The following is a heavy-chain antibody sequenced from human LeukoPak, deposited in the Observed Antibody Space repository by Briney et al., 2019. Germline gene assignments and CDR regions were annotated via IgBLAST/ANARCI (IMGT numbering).Heavy chain of an antibody. Sequence: PGGSLRLSCAASGFTFSSYAMSWVRQAPGKGLEWVSAISGSGGSTYYADSVKGRFTISRDNSKNTLYLQMNSLRAEDTAVYYCAKDPSYGFEVHYYFDYWGQGTLVTVSS. D-gene: IGHD3-10*01. J-gene: IGHJ4*02. CDR2: ISGSGGST. CDR3: AKDPSYGFEVHYYFDY. V-gene: IGHV3-23*01. CDR1: GFTFSSYA.